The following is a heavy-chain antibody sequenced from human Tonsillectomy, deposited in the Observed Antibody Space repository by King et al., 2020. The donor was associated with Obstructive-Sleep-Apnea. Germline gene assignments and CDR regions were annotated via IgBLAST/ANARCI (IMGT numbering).Heavy chain of an antibody. CDR2: IYSGGTT. CDR3: AKTAGAKGGAFDI. V-gene: IGHV3-66*01. D-gene: IGHD1-26*01. CDR1: GFTVSTNY. J-gene: IGHJ3*02. Sequence: VQLVESGGGLVQPGGSLRLSCAASGFTVSTNYMTWVRQAPGKGLEWVSLIYSGGTTYYADSVKGRFTISRDNSKNTLYLQMNSLRAEDTAMFYCAKTAGAKGGAFDIWGQGTMVTVSS.